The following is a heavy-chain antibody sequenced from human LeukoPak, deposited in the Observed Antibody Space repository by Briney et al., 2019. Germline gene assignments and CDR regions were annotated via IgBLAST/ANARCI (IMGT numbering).Heavy chain of an antibody. Sequence: GGSLRLSCAASGFTFSSYAMHWVRQAPGKGLEWVAVISYDGSNKYYADSVKGRFTISRDNSKNTLYLQMNSLRAEDTAVYYCAREYYDFWKMGDYYYGMDVWGQGTTVTVSS. CDR3: AREYYDFWKMGDYYYGMDV. D-gene: IGHD3-3*01. CDR1: GFTFSSYA. J-gene: IGHJ6*02. V-gene: IGHV3-30-3*01. CDR2: ISYDGSNK.